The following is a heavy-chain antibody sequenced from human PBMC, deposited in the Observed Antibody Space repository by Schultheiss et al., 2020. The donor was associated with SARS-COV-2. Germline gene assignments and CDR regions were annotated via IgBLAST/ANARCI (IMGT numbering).Heavy chain of an antibody. CDR1: GFTVSSNY. Sequence: GGSLRLSCAASGFTVSSNYMSWVRQAPGKGLEWVSAISGSGGSTYYADSVKGRFTISRDNSKNTLYLQMNSLRAEDTAVYYCARGAAAGTGFDYWGQGTLVTVSS. CDR2: ISGSGGST. D-gene: IGHD6-13*01. J-gene: IGHJ4*02. V-gene: IGHV3-23*01. CDR3: ARGAAAGTGFDY.